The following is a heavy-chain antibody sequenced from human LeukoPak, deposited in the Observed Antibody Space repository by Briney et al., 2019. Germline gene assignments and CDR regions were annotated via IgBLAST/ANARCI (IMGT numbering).Heavy chain of an antibody. CDR2: IYYSGST. CDR3: ARHGLHDYPSDY. V-gene: IGHV4-39*01. Sequence: PSETLSLTCTVSGXSISSSSYYWGWIRQPPGKGLEWIGSIYYSGSTYYNPSLKSRVTISVDTSKNHFSLKLSSVTAADTAVYYCARHGLHDYPSDYWGQGTLVTVSS. D-gene: IGHD4-11*01. CDR1: GXSISSSSYY. J-gene: IGHJ4*02.